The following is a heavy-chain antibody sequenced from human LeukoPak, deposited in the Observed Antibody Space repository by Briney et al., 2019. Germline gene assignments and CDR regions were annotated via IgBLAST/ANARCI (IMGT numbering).Heavy chain of an antibody. CDR3: ARVFKDFWSGRPYYFDY. CDR1: GGSFSGYY. D-gene: IGHD3-3*01. CDR2: SNHSGST. V-gene: IGHV4-34*01. J-gene: IGHJ4*02. Sequence: PSETLSLTCAVYGGSFSGYYWSWIRQTPGKGLEWIGESNHSGSTNYNPSLKSRVTISVDTSKNQFSLKLSSVTAADTAVYYCARVFKDFWSGRPYYFDYWGQGTLVTVSS.